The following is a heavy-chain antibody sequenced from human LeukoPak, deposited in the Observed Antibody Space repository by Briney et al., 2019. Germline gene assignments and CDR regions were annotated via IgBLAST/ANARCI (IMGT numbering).Heavy chain of an antibody. CDR3: AKDRYGDYEAPFYYYMDA. CDR2: ISRSGSTK. J-gene: IGHJ6*03. Sequence: GGSLRLSCAASGFTFSDYNMRWIRQAPGKGLEWVSSISRSGSTKYYADSVKGRFTISRDNAKNSLFLQLSRLRSDDTAVYYCAKDRYGDYEAPFYYYMDAWGRGTTVTVSS. CDR1: GFTFSDYN. D-gene: IGHD5-12*01. V-gene: IGHV3-11*01.